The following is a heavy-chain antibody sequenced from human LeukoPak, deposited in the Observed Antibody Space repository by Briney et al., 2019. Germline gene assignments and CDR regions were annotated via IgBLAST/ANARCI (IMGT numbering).Heavy chain of an antibody. Sequence: ASVKVSCKASGYTFSSYGISWLRQAPGQGLEWMGWISAYNGNTNYAQKFQGRVTMTTDTSTSTLYMEVRSLRSDDTAVYYCARDHGDKSVDYWGQGTLVTVSS. V-gene: IGHV1-18*01. CDR1: GYTFSSYG. D-gene: IGHD3-10*01. J-gene: IGHJ4*02. CDR3: ARDHGDKSVDY. CDR2: ISAYNGNT.